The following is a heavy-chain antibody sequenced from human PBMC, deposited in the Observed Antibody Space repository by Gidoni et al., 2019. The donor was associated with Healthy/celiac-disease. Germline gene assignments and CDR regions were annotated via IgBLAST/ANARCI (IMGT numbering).Heavy chain of an antibody. CDR3: AKSSYYYDSSGYYNDY. CDR2: ISGSGGST. CDR1: GFTVSSYA. J-gene: IGHJ4*02. Sequence: EVQLLESGGGLVQPGGSLRLSCAASGFTVSSYAMSWVRQAPGKGLEWVSAISGSGGSTYYADSVKGRFTISRDNSKNTLYLQMNSLRAEDTAVYYCAKSSYYYDSSGYYNDYWGQGTLVTVSS. D-gene: IGHD3-22*01. V-gene: IGHV3-23*01.